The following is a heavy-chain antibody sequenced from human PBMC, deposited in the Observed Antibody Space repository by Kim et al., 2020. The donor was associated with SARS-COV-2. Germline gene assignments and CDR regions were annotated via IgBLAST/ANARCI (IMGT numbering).Heavy chain of an antibody. J-gene: IGHJ3*02. CDR3: ASVPGTTFAFCDAFDI. D-gene: IGHD1-1*01. CDR1: GFTFSGSA. Sequence: GGSLRLSCAASGFTFSGSAMHWVRQASGKGLEWVGRIRSKAYSYATAYAASVQGRFTISRDDSKNTAYLQMSSLKTEDTAVYYCASVPGTTFAFCDAFDIWGLGTMVTVSS. CDR2: IRSKAYSYAT. V-gene: IGHV3-73*01.